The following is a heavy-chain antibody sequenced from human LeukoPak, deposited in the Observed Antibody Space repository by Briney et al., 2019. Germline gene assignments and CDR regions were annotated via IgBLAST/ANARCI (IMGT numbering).Heavy chain of an antibody. Sequence: PSETLSLTCAVSGGSISSSNWWSWVRQPPGKGLEWIGEIYHSGSTNYNPPLKSRVTISVDKSKNQFSLKLSSVTAADTAVYYCARDMPSIAAAGPPGFDPWGQGTLVTVSS. CDR3: ARDMPSIAAAGPPGFDP. CDR2: IYHSGST. J-gene: IGHJ5*02. CDR1: GGSISSSNW. D-gene: IGHD6-13*01. V-gene: IGHV4-4*02.